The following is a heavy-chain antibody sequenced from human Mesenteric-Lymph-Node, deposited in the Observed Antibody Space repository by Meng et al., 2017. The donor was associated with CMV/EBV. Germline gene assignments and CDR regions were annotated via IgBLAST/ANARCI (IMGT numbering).Heavy chain of an antibody. CDR3: AGLYN. CDR2: MYPNSGNT. D-gene: IGHD4-11*01. J-gene: IGHJ4*02. V-gene: IGHV1-8*01. Sequence: ASVTVSCKASGYTFTSYDINWVRQATGQRLEWMRWMYPNSGNTGYAQKLQGRVTMTRNNSISTAYMELSSLRSEDTAVYYCAGLYNWGQGTLVTVSS. CDR1: GYTFTSYD.